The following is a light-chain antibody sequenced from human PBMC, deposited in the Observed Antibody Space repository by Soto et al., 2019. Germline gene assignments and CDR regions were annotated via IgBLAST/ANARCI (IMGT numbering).Light chain of an antibody. CDR1: QSVTNNY. Sequence: EVVLTQSPGTLSLSPGERATLSCRASQSVTNNYFAWYQQKSGQSPRLLIFGSSDRATGIPDRFSGSGSGTDFTLTISRLEPEDFAVYYCQPYGSSPPYTFGQGTKLEIK. CDR2: GSS. CDR3: QPYGSSPPYT. J-gene: IGKJ2*01. V-gene: IGKV3-20*01.